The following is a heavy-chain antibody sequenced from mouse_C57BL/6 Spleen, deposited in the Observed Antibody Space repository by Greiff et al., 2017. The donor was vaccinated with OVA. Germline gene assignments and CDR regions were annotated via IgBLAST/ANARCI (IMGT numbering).Heavy chain of an antibody. CDR3: ARGITTVVAGAMDY. Sequence: VKLMESGAELARPGASVKMSCKASGYTFTSYTMHWVKQRPGQGLEWIGYINPSSGYTKYNQKFKDKATLTADKSSSTAYMQLSSLTSEDSAVYYCARGITTVVAGAMDYWGQGTSVTVSS. D-gene: IGHD1-1*01. V-gene: IGHV1-4*01. CDR1: GYTFTSYT. J-gene: IGHJ4*01. CDR2: INPSSGYT.